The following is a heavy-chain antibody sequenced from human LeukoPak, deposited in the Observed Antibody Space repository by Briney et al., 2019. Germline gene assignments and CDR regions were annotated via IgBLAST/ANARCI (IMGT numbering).Heavy chain of an antibody. CDR3: ARQPLGFCGGDCYSGYFQH. CDR2: IYYSGST. J-gene: IGHJ1*01. V-gene: IGHV4-39*01. CDR1: GGSISSSSYY. D-gene: IGHD2-21*02. Sequence: SETLSLTCTVSGGSISSSSYYWGWIRQPPGKGLGWIGSIYYSGSTYYNPSLKSRVTISVDTSKNQFSLKLSSVTAADTAVYYCARQPLGFCGGDCYSGYFQHWGQGTLVTVSS.